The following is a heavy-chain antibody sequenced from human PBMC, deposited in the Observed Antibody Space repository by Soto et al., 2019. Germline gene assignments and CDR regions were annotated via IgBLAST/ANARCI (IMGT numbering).Heavy chain of an antibody. V-gene: IGHV4-39*01. CDR1: GGSISSDSYY. CDR2: IYYSGST. J-gene: IGHJ4*02. D-gene: IGHD3-22*01. CDR3: AIDSSGYYLIFDY. Sequence: SETLSLTCTVSGGSISSDSYYWGWIRQPPGKGLEWIGSIYYSGSTYYNPSLKSRVTISVDTSKNQFSLKLSSVTAADTAVYYCAIDSSGYYLIFDYWGQGTLVTVSS.